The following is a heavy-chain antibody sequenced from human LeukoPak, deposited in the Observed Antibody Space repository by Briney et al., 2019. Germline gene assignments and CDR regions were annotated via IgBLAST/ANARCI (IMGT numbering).Heavy chain of an antibody. J-gene: IGHJ4*02. Sequence: GGSLRLSCSTSGFTFSNHFMRWVRQAPGKGLEWVAVTVGGGDGTYYADSVKGRFTISRDNSNNTLYLQMNSLRAEDTSVYYCAKLTTSWGQGTLVTVSS. V-gene: IGHV3-23*01. D-gene: IGHD4-11*01. CDR1: GFTFSNHF. CDR3: AKLTTS. CDR2: TVGGGDGT.